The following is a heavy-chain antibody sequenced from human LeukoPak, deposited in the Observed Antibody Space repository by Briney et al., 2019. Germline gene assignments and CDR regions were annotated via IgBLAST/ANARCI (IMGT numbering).Heavy chain of an antibody. CDR1: GGSISSYY. CDR3: ARLLSTGRIDY. V-gene: IGHV4-59*08. D-gene: IGHD2-15*01. Sequence: SETLSLTCTVSGGSISSYYWSWIRQPPGKGLEWIGYIYYSGSTNYNPSLKSRVTISVDTSKNQFSLKLSSVTAADTAVYYCARLLSTGRIDYRGQGTLVTVSS. J-gene: IGHJ4*02. CDR2: IYYSGST.